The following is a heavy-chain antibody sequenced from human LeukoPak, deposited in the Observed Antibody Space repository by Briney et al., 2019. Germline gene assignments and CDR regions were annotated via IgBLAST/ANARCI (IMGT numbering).Heavy chain of an antibody. J-gene: IGHJ5*02. CDR3: AGVPHYYDSSGYYT. D-gene: IGHD3-22*01. CDR2: ISSSSSYT. Sequence: GGSLRLSCATSGFTFSDYYMSWIRQAPGKGLEWVSYISSSSSYTNYADSVKGRFTISRDNAKNSLYLQMNSLRAEDTAVYYCAGVPHYYDSSGYYTWGQRTLVTVSS. CDR1: GFTFSDYY. V-gene: IGHV3-11*06.